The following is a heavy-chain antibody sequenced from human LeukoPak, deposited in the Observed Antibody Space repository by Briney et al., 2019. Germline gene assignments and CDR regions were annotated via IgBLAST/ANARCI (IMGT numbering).Heavy chain of an antibody. V-gene: IGHV3-15*01. CDR1: GFTFSNAW. D-gene: IGHD3-10*01. CDR3: SRDGLDYYGSGSYRGFDY. J-gene: IGHJ4*02. CDR2: IKSKTDGGTT. Sequence: PGGSLRLPCAASGFTFSNAWMSWVRQAPGKGLEWVGRIKSKTDGGTTDYAAPVKGRFTISRDDSKNTLYLQMNSLKTEDTAVYYCSRDGLDYYGSGSYRGFDYWGQGTLVTVSS.